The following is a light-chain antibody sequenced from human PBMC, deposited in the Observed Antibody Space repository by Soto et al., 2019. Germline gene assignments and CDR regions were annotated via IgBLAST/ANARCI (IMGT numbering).Light chain of an antibody. J-gene: IGKJ3*01. Sequence: DIQLTQSPSPLSASVGDRVYITCRTSQDVSSYLNWYQAKPGKAPKLLVYEASTLESGFPSRFSGSGSGTDFTLTISSLQPKDSATYYCQQRYGSPSFTFGPGTRVHI. CDR2: EAS. CDR3: QQRYGSPSFT. V-gene: IGKV1-39*01. CDR1: QDVSSY.